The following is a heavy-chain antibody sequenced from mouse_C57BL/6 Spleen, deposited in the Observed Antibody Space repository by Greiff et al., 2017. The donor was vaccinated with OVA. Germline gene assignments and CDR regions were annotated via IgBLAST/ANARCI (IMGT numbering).Heavy chain of an antibody. CDR2: IYPGNSDT. CDR3: TRDYGSSYYFDY. D-gene: IGHD1-1*01. CDR1: GYTFTSYW. V-gene: IGHV1-5*01. J-gene: IGHJ2*01. Sequence: VQLQQSGTVLARPGASVKMSCKTSGYTFTSYWMHWVKQRPGQGLEWIGAIYPGNSDTSYNQKFKGKAKLTAVTSASTAYMELSSLTKEDSAVYYCTRDYGSSYYFDYWGQGTTLTVSS.